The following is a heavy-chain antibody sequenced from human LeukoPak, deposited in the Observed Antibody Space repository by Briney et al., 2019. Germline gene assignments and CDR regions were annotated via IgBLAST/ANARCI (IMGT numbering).Heavy chain of an antibody. J-gene: IGHJ3*02. CDR1: GFTFSSYA. CDR3: ARDFLEMATIPWDAFDI. D-gene: IGHD5-12*01. Sequence: GGSLRLSCAASGFTFSSYAMHWVRQAPGKGLEWVAVISYDGSNKYYADSVKGRFTISRDNSKNTLYLQMNSLRAEDTAVYYCARDFLEMATIPWDAFDIWGQGTMVTVSS. CDR2: ISYDGSNK. V-gene: IGHV3-30-3*01.